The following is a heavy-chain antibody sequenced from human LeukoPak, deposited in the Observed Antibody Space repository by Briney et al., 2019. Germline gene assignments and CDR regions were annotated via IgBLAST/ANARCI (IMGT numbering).Heavy chain of an antibody. V-gene: IGHV3-30*18. CDR1: GFTFAIYA. J-gene: IGHJ4*02. CDR2: ISYDGSNK. Sequence: PGGSLRLSCAASGFTFAIYAMHWVRQAPGKGLEWVAVISYDGSNKYYADSVKGRFTISRDNSENTLYLQMNSLRAEDTAVYYCAKRQYYYESRGFDYWGQGTLVTVSS. CDR3: AKRQYYYESRGFDY. D-gene: IGHD3-22*01.